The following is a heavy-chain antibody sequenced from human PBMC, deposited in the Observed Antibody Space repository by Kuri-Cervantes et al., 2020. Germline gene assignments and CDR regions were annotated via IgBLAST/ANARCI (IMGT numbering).Heavy chain of an antibody. CDR1: GFTFSSYG. Sequence: GESLKISCAASGFTFSSYGMHWVRQAPGKGLEWVAVISYDGSNKYYADSVKGRFTISRDNAKNSLYLHMNSLRAEDTAVYYCARDPDKLLWFGELLYPTYYYGMDVWGQGTTVTVSS. J-gene: IGHJ6*02. CDR2: ISYDGSNK. V-gene: IGHV3-30*03. D-gene: IGHD3-10*01. CDR3: ARDPDKLLWFGELLYPTYYYGMDV.